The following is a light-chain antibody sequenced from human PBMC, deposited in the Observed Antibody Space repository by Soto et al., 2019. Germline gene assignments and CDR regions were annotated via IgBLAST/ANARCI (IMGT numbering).Light chain of an antibody. V-gene: IGKV2-28*01. CDR1: QSLLHSNAYNY. J-gene: IGKJ2*01. CDR3: MQALQTPYT. Sequence: DIVMTQSPLSLPVTPGEPASFSCRSSQSLLHSNAYNYLDWYLQKPGQSPQLLIYLGSTRASGVPARFSGSGSGTDFTLKISRVEAEDVGVYYCMQALQTPYTFGQGTKLEIK. CDR2: LGS.